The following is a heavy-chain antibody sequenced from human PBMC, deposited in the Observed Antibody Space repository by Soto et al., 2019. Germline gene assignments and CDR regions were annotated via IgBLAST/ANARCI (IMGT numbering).Heavy chain of an antibody. Sequence: PGGSLRLSCAASGFTFSSYWMSWVRQAPGKGLEWVANIKQDGSEKYYVDSVKGRFTISRDNAKNSLYLQMNSLRAEDTAVYYCARSHYIYGEFAPETNYYYHMDVWGKGTTVTVSS. CDR3: ARSHYIYGEFAPETNYYYHMDV. V-gene: IGHV3-7*01. J-gene: IGHJ6*03. CDR2: IKQDGSEK. CDR1: GFTFSSYW. D-gene: IGHD3-10*01.